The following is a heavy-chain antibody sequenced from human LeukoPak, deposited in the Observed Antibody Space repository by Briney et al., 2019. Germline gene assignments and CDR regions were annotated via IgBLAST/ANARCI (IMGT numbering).Heavy chain of an antibody. CDR1: GGSISSSTYH. CDR3: VRSSTYHLFDD. V-gene: IGHV4-61*05. Sequence: PSETLSLTCTVSGGSISSSTYHWVWIRQPPGKGLEWIGYMYYSGSTNYNPSLKSRVTISVDMSKNQFSLKLSSVTAADTAVYYCVRSSTYHLFDDWGQGTLVTVSS. J-gene: IGHJ4*02. D-gene: IGHD2-15*01. CDR2: MYYSGST.